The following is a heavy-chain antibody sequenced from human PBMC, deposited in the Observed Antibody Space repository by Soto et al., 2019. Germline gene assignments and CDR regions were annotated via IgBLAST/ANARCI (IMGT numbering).Heavy chain of an antibody. CDR1: GFTFSSYA. Sequence: EVQLLESGGGLVQPGGSLRLSCAASGFTFSSYAMSWVRQAPGKGLEWVSAISGSGGSTYYADSVKGRFTISRDNSTNTLYLQMNSLRAEDTAVYYCAKDRGRIVGVASDYWGQGTLVTVSS. CDR3: AKDRGRIVGVASDY. V-gene: IGHV3-23*01. D-gene: IGHD1-26*01. J-gene: IGHJ4*02. CDR2: ISGSGGST.